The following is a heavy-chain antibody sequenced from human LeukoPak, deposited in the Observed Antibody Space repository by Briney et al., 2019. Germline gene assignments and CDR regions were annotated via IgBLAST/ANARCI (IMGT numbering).Heavy chain of an antibody. J-gene: IGHJ4*02. V-gene: IGHV3-11*01. D-gene: IGHD2-15*01. CDR3: ARDRSCSGGSCYDY. CDR1: GFTFSDYY. CDR2: ISSSGSTI. Sequence: GGSLRLSCAASGFTFSDYYMSWIRQAPGKGLEWVSYISSSGSTIYYADSEEGRFTISRDNAKNSLYLQMNSLRAEDTAVYYCARDRSCSGGSCYDYWGQGTLVTVSS.